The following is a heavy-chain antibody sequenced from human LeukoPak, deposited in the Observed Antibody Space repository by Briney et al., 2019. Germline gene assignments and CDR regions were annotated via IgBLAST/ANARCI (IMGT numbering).Heavy chain of an antibody. J-gene: IGHJ5*02. CDR1: GFTVSSNY. D-gene: IGHD2-2*01. Sequence: GSLRLSCAASGFTVSSNYMSWVRQAPGKGLEWVSVIYSGGSTYYADSVKGRFTISRDNSKNTLYLQMNSLRAEDTAVYYCARVGCSSTSCYAGGWFDPWGQGTLVTVSS. CDR3: ARVGCSSTSCYAGGWFDP. CDR2: IYSGGST. V-gene: IGHV3-53*01.